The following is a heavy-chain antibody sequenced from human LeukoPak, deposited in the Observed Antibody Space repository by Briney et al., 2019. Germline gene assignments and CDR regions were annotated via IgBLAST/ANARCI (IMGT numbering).Heavy chain of an antibody. D-gene: IGHD4-17*01. CDR1: GGSVRSYY. CDR2: ISSSGST. V-gene: IGHV4-59*02. J-gene: IGHJ4*02. Sequence: PSETLSLTCTVSGGSVRSYYWSWIRQPPGKGLEWIGYISSSGSTTYNPSLKSRVTISVDTSKNQFSLKLSSVTAADTAVYYCARAGYGDPWGYWGQGTLVTVSS. CDR3: ARAGYGDPWGY.